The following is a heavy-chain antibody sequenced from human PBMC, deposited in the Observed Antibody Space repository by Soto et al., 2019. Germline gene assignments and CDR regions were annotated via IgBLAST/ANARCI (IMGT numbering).Heavy chain of an antibody. D-gene: IGHD3-3*01. V-gene: IGHV3-23*01. CDR1: GFTFNSYA. CDR3: AKGKANTVFGVDTLFDY. Sequence: CCAASGFTFNSYAMTWVRQAQGKGLEWVSTISGNGGYTYYSDSVRGRFTISRDNSKKTLYLQMDSLRADDTAVFYCAKGKANTVFGVDTLFDYWGQGTQVTVSS. J-gene: IGHJ4*02. CDR2: ISGNGGYT.